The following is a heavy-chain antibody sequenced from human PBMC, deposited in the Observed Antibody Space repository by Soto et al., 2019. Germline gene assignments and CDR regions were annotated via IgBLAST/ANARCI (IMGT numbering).Heavy chain of an antibody. CDR1: GCTFSNAG. Sequence: PGGSLRLSCAASGCTFSNAGMNWVRQAPGKGLEWVGRIKSKTDGGTTDYAAPVKGRFTISRDDSKNTLYLQMNSLKTEDTAVYYCTTEWITIRRDAMDVWGQGTTVTVSS. J-gene: IGHJ6*02. V-gene: IGHV3-15*07. CDR2: IKSKTDGGTT. D-gene: IGHD3-9*01. CDR3: TTEWITIRRDAMDV.